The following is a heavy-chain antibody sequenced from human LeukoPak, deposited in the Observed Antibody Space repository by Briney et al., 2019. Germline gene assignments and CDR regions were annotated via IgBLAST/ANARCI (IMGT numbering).Heavy chain of an antibody. V-gene: IGHV3-30*04. D-gene: IGHD1-26*01. CDR1: GFTFSSYA. Sequence: GGSLRLSCAASGFTFSSYAMHWVRQAPGKGLEWVAVISYDGSNKYYADSVKGRFTISRDNSKNTLYVHMNSLRAEDTAIYYCAKDYVGQVPDAFDIWGQGTMVTVSS. CDR2: ISYDGSNK. J-gene: IGHJ3*02. CDR3: AKDYVGQVPDAFDI.